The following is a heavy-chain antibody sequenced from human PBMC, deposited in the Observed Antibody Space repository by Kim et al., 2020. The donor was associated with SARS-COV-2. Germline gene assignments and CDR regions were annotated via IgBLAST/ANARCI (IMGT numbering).Heavy chain of an antibody. J-gene: IGHJ6*02. V-gene: IGHV3-15*01. Sequence: GSLRLSCAASGFTFSNAWMSWVRQAPGKGLEWVGRIKSKTDGGTTDYAAPVKGRFTISRDDSKNTLYLQMNSLKTEDTAVYYCTTDYYGSGSYYRKDYYYYYGMDVWGQGTTVTVSS. CDR1: GFTFSNAW. D-gene: IGHD3-10*01. CDR2: IKSKTDGGTT. CDR3: TTDYYGSGSYYRKDYYYYYGMDV.